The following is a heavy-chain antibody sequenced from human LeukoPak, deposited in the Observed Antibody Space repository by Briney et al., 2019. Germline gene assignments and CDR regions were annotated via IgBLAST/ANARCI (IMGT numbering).Heavy chain of an antibody. D-gene: IGHD5-24*01. CDR2: IYYSGGT. V-gene: IGHV4-59*01. J-gene: IGHJ4*02. CDR1: GGSISSYY. Sequence: PSETLSLTCTVSGGSISSYYWSWIRQPPGKGLEWIGYIYYSGGTNYTPSLKSRVTISVDTSKNHFSLRLSSVTAADTAVYYCARGDDYNVGYFDYWGQGTLVTVSS. CDR3: ARGDDYNVGYFDY.